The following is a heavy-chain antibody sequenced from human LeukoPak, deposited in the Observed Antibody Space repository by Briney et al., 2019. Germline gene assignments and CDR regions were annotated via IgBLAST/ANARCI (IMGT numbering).Heavy chain of an antibody. Sequence: GGSLRLSCAASGFTFSSYEMNWVRQALGKGLEWVAVISYDGSNKYYADSVKGRFTISRDNSKNTLYLQMNSLRAEDTAVYYCAKDWGSSWYGYYYYYMDVWGKGTTVTVSS. J-gene: IGHJ6*03. D-gene: IGHD6-13*01. CDR2: ISYDGSNK. CDR1: GFTFSSYE. V-gene: IGHV3-30*18. CDR3: AKDWGSSWYGYYYYYMDV.